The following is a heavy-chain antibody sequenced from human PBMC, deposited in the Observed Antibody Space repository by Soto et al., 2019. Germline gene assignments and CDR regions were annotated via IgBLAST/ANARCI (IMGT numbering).Heavy chain of an antibody. V-gene: IGHV2-5*01. CDR1: GFSLTASGMG. CDR3: ARRRFAARWYWGAFDI. Sequence: VPTLVNPTQTLTLTCTFAGFSLTASGMGVGWIRQPPGKALEWLGLIYWNDDDRFSPSLENRLTITKDTSKNQVVLTLTNMDPVDTATYFCARRRFAARWYWGAFDIWGPGAKVTVSS. D-gene: IGHD2-15*01. CDR2: IYWNDDD. J-gene: IGHJ3*02.